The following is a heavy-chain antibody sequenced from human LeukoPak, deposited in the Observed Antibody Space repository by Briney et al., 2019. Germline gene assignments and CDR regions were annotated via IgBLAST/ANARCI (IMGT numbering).Heavy chain of an antibody. V-gene: IGHV1-2*02. D-gene: IGHD6-19*01. CDR1: GYSFIGYY. Sequence: ASVKVSCKASGYSFIGYYIHWVRQAPGQGLEWMGWINPNSGGTNYAQKFQGRVTMTRDTSISTVYMELTRLTSDDTAVYYCARDPYTSGYNWFDPWGQGTLVTVSS. CDR2: INPNSGGT. J-gene: IGHJ5*02. CDR3: ARDPYTSGYNWFDP.